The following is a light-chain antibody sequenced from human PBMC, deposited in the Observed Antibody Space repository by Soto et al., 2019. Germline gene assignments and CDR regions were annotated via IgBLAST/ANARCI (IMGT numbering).Light chain of an antibody. CDR2: EVS. V-gene: IGLV2-8*01. CDR3: SSYVGSNTFYV. J-gene: IGLJ1*01. Sequence: SVLTQPPSAFGSPGQSVTISCTGTSSDVGGYNYVSWYQQHPGKAPKLMIYEVSKRPSRVPDRFSGSKSGNTASLTVSGLQAEDESNYYCSSYVGSNTFYVFVTGTKVTVL. CDR1: SSDVGGYNY.